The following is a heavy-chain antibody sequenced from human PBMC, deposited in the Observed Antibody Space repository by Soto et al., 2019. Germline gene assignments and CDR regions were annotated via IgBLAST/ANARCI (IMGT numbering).Heavy chain of an antibody. CDR2: IYYSGST. CDR3: AREITIFGVVPKPTWYMDV. Sequence: PSETLCLTCTVSGGSISSYYWSWIRQPPGKGLEWIGYIYYSGSTNYNPSLKSRVTISVDTSKNQFSLKLSSVTAADTAVYYCAREITIFGVVPKPTWYMDVWGKGTTVTVSS. CDR1: GGSISSYY. J-gene: IGHJ6*03. D-gene: IGHD3-3*01. V-gene: IGHV4-4*08.